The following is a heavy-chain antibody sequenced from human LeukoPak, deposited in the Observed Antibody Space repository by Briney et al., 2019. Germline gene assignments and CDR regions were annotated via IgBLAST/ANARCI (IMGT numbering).Heavy chain of an antibody. J-gene: IGHJ3*02. V-gene: IGHV4-30-4*07. CDR3: ARDRREWLRFRQTHAFDI. CDR1: GGSISSGGYS. D-gene: IGHD5-12*01. Sequence: SETLSLTCAVSGGSISSGGYSWSWIRQPPGKGLEWIGYIYYSGSTYHNPSLKSRVTISVDTSKNQFSLKLSSVTAADTAVYYCARDRREWLRFRQTHAFDIWGQGTMVTVSS. CDR2: IYYSGST.